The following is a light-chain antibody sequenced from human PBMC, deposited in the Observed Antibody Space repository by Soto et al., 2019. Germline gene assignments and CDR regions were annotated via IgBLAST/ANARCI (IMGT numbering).Light chain of an antibody. CDR2: DVI. CDR3: CSCAGSYAWV. Sequence: QSALTQPRSVSGSPGQSVTISCTGTSSDIGIYNYVSWYQQHPGKAPKLMIYDVIKRPSGVPDRFSGSKSGNTASLTISGLQAEDEADYYCCSCAGSYAWVFGGGTKVTVL. CDR1: SSDIGIYNY. V-gene: IGLV2-11*01. J-gene: IGLJ3*02.